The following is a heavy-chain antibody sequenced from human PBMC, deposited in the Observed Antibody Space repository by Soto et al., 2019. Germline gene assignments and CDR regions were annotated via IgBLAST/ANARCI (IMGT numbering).Heavy chain of an antibody. J-gene: IGHJ6*02. CDR3: ARAGYYDFWSGYHYGMDV. CDR1: GFTFSIYV. Sequence: GGSLRLSCAASGFTFSIYVMNWVRQAPGKGLEWVSYIMPGSSHIFYADSVKGRFTISRDNSRNTLYLQMNSPRAEDTAVYYCARAGYYDFWSGYHYGMDVWGQGTTVTVSS. CDR2: IMPGSSHI. D-gene: IGHD3-3*01. V-gene: IGHV3-48*01.